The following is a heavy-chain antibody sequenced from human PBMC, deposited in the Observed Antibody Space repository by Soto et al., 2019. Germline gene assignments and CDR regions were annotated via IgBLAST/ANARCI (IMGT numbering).Heavy chain of an antibody. J-gene: IGHJ6*02. CDR2: ISGSGGST. CDR1: GFTFSSYA. CDR3: AKSLEAYGSVSVFYYGMDV. Sequence: GGSLRLSCAASGFTFSSYAMSWVRQAPGKGLEWVSAISGSGGSTYYADSVKGRFTISRDNSKNTLYLQMKSLRAEDTDVYYCAKSLEAYGSVSVFYYGMDVWGQGTTVTVSS. D-gene: IGHD3-10*01. V-gene: IGHV3-23*01.